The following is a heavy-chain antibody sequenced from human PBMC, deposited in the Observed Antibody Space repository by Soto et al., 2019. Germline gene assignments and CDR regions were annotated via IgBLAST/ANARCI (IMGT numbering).Heavy chain of an antibody. CDR1: GFTFSSYW. CDR3: ARGPDSSGYYFGY. CDR2: IKQDGSEK. V-gene: IGHV3-7*03. Sequence: PGGSLRLSCAASGFTFSSYWMSWVRQAPGKGLEWVANIKQDGSEKYYVDSVKGRFTISRDNAKNSLYLQMNSLRAEDTAVYYCARGPDSSGYYFGYWGQGTLVTVSS. J-gene: IGHJ4*02. D-gene: IGHD3-22*01.